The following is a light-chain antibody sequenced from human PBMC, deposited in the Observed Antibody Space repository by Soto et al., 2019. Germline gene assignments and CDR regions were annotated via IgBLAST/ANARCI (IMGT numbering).Light chain of an antibody. V-gene: IGKV1-39*01. CDR1: QSISTY. CDR3: QQSYTSPVT. J-gene: IGKJ4*01. Sequence: DIQMTQSPSSLSVSIGDRVTITCRASQSISTYLNWYEQKPGKAPNLLIYGASTLQSGVPSRFSGGGSGTYFTLTSSGLQPEEFGSYYCQQSYTSPVTFGGGTKVEIK. CDR2: GAS.